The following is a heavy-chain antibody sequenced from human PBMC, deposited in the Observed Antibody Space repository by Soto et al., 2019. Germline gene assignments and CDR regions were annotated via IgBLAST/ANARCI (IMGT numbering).Heavy chain of an antibody. V-gene: IGHV1-69*01. D-gene: IGHD6-19*01. J-gene: IGHJ4*02. Sequence: QVQLVQSVAEVKKPGSSVKVSCKASGGIFSNFAFNWMRQAPGQGLEWMGGIIPTLGTPHYAQKFLGRVTITADESTRTVYMEMSSLTVEDTAVYYCARVGLGAYDYWGQGTLVIVSS. CDR1: GGIFSNFA. CDR3: ARVGLGAYDY. CDR2: IIPTLGTP.